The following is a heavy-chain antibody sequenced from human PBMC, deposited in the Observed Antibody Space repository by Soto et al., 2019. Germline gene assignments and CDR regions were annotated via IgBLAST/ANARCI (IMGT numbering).Heavy chain of an antibody. Sequence: GGSLRLSCAASGFSFSSCEMSWVRQAPGKGLEWVSYISGSGTSTQYSDSVKGRFTISRDNAKNSLHLQMNSLGADDTAVYYCASKIVTPGYHYYDYWGQGTLVTVSS. CDR3: ASKIVTPGYHYYDY. CDR1: GFSFSSCE. V-gene: IGHV3-48*03. J-gene: IGHJ4*02. CDR2: ISGSGTST. D-gene: IGHD3-9*01.